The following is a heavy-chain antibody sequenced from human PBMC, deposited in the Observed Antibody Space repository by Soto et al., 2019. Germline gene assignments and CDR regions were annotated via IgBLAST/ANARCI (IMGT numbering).Heavy chain of an antibody. J-gene: IGHJ6*02. D-gene: IGHD3-22*01. V-gene: IGHV1-69*13. CDR2: IIPIFGTA. CDR3: ARPLNSSGYYYYYYYGMDV. CDR1: GGTXTSYA. Sequence: GXSXKVSFKASGGTXTSYAISWVRQAPGQGLEWMGGIIPIFGTANYAQKFQGRVTITADESTSTAYMELSSLRSEDTAVYYCARPLNSSGYYYYYYYGMDVWGQGTTVTVSS.